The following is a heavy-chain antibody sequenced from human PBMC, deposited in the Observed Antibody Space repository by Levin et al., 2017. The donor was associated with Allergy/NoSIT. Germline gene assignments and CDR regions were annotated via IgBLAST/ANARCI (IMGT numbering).Heavy chain of an antibody. CDR1: GFIFSESA. CDR3: AKDKHSSTQGWSDP. V-gene: IGHV3-23*01. J-gene: IGHJ5*02. CDR2: ISASGAST. D-gene: IGHD2-2*01. Sequence: GESLKISCAASGFIFSESAMTWARHAPGKGLEWVSSISASGASTYYADSTKGRFTISRDNSQNTVYLQMDSLRAEDTAIYYCAKDKHSSTQGWSDPWGQGTLVTVSS.